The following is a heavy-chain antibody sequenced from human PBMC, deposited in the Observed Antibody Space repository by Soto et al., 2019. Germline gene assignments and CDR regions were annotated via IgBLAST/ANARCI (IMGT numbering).Heavy chain of an antibody. CDR2: IYWDDDK. V-gene: IGHV2-5*02. Sequence: QITLKESGPTLVRPAQPLTLTCAFSGFSLSTHHMGVAWIRQPPGKALEGLALIYWDDDKRYNPSLKNRLAISKDTSRNQVVLTITNIDPVDTATYFCAHAGDYDLLTFDHWGPGTLVTVSS. CDR3: AHAGDYDLLTFDH. J-gene: IGHJ4*02. D-gene: IGHD4-17*01. CDR1: GFSLSTHHMG.